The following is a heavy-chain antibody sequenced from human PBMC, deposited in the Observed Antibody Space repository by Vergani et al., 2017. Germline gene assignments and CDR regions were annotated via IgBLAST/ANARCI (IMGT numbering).Heavy chain of an antibody. Sequence: EVQLVESGGGLVKPGGSLRLSCAASGFTVSSNYMSWVRQAPGKGLEWVSVIYSGGSTYYADSVKGRFTISRDNSKNTLYLQMNSLRAEDTAVYYCARDNIVVVPAAIRYYYYGMDVWGQGTTVTVSS. J-gene: IGHJ6*02. D-gene: IGHD2-2*02. V-gene: IGHV3-66*02. CDR3: ARDNIVVVPAAIRYYYYGMDV. CDR2: IYSGGST. CDR1: GFTVSSNY.